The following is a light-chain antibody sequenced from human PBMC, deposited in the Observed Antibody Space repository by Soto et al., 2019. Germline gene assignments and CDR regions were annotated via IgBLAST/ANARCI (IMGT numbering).Light chain of an antibody. J-gene: IGLJ2*01. CDR1: SSDVGGYPY. Sequence: QSVLTQPASVSGSPGQSIIISCTGTSSDVGGYPYVAWYQHHPGKAPKLMIYEGSKWPSGVSNRFPGSKSGNTASLTISGLQAEDEADYYCSSYTSSSTVIFGGGTKLTVL. V-gene: IGLV2-14*01. CDR3: SSYTSSSTVI. CDR2: EGS.